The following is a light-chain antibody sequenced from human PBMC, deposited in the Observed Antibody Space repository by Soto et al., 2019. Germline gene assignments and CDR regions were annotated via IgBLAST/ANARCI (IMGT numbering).Light chain of an antibody. Sequence: EIVMTQSPATLSVSPGERATLSCRASQSVSSNLAWYQQKPGQAPRLLIYGASTRATGIPARFSGSGSGTVFTLTISSLQSEDFAVYYCQQYNTWPETFGQGTKVEIK. V-gene: IGKV3-15*01. CDR1: QSVSSN. CDR3: QQYNTWPET. CDR2: GAS. J-gene: IGKJ1*01.